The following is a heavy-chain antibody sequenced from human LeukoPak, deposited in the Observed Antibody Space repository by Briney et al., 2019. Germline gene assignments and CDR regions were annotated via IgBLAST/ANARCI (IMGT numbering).Heavy chain of an antibody. CDR2: IYYSGST. J-gene: IGHJ6*02. CDR3: ARSHNYGGNGYYGMDV. CDR1: GGSISSGDYY. Sequence: PSETLSLTCTVSGGSISSGDYYWSWLRQPPGKGLEWIGYIYYSGSTYYKPSLKSRVTMSVDTSKNQFSLKLNSVTAADTAVYYCARSHNYGGNGYYGMDVWGQGTTVTVSS. V-gene: IGHV4-30-4*01. D-gene: IGHD4-23*01.